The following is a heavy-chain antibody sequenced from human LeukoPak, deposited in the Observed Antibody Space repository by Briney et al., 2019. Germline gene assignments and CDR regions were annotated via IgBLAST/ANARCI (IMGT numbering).Heavy chain of an antibody. V-gene: IGHV1-24*01. J-gene: IGHJ4*02. CDR3: ATERACSSTSCYFDY. Sequence: ASVKVSCKVSGYTLTELSMHWVRQAPGKGLEWMGGFDPEDGETIYAQKFRGRVTMTEDTSTDTAYMELSSLRSEDTAVYYCATERACSSTSCYFDYWGQGTLVTVSS. D-gene: IGHD2-2*01. CDR1: GYTLTELS. CDR2: FDPEDGET.